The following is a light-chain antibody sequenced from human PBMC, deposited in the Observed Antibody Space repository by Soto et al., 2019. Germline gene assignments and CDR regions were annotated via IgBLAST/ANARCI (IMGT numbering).Light chain of an antibody. J-gene: IGLJ3*02. CDR3: LLSYSGPWV. CDR1: TGAVTSGPH. Sequence: QAVVTQEPSLNVSPGGTVTLTCFSSTGAVTSGPHPYWVQQKPGQAPRTLIYDTSKKDSWTPARFSGSLHGGKAALTLSGAKPEDEADYYCLLSYSGPWVFGGGTKLTVL. V-gene: IGLV7-46*01. CDR2: DTS.